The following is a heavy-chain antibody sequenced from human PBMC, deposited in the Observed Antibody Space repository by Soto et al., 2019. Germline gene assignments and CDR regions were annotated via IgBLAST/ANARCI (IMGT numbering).Heavy chain of an antibody. D-gene: IGHD3-9*01. CDR2: ISGSGGST. Sequence: GGSLRLSCAASGFTFSSYAMSWVRQAPGKGLEWVSAISGSGGSTYYADSVKGRFTISRDNSKNTLYLQMNSLRAEDTAVYYCAKGKNYYDILTGYDFDYGGQGTLVTVSS. CDR1: GFTFSSYA. CDR3: AKGKNYYDILTGYDFDY. V-gene: IGHV3-23*01. J-gene: IGHJ4*02.